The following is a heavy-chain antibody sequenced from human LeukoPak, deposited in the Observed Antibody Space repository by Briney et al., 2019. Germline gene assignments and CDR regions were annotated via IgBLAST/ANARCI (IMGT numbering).Heavy chain of an antibody. CDR2: INWNCGST. J-gene: IGHJ4*02. Sequence: PGGSLRLSCAASAFTFDDFAMSWVRQAPGKGLQSVSGINWNCGSTGYADSVKGRFTISRDNAKNSLYLQMNSLRADDTALYYCAREEFDYWGQGTLVTVSS. CDR1: AFTFDDFA. V-gene: IGHV3-20*04. CDR3: AREEFDY.